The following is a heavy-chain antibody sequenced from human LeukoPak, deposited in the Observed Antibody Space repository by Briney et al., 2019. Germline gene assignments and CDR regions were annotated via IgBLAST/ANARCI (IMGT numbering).Heavy chain of an antibody. D-gene: IGHD4-11*01. V-gene: IGHV1-18*01. CDR2: INAYNGNT. Sequence: ASVKVSCKASGYTFTSYGISWVRQAPGQGLEWMGWINAYNGNTNYAQNLQDRVTMTTHTSTSTAYMELRSLRSDDTAVYYCARVFGDTVTTAWFDPWGQEPWSPSPQ. J-gene: IGHJ5*02. CDR3: ARVFGDTVTTAWFDP. CDR1: GYTFTSYG.